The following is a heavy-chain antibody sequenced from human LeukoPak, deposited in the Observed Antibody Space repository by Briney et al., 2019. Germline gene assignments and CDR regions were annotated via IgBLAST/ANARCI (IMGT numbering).Heavy chain of an antibody. CDR1: GFTFSSYG. Sequence: GGSLRLSCAASGFTFSSYGMHWVRQAPGKGLEWVAFIRYDGSNKYYADSVKGRFTISRDNSKNTLYLQMNSLRAEDTAVYYCAREGAHPPYYSYYYMDVWGKGTTVTVSS. V-gene: IGHV3-30*02. CDR2: IRYDGSNK. J-gene: IGHJ6*03. D-gene: IGHD1-26*01. CDR3: AREGAHPPYYSYYYMDV.